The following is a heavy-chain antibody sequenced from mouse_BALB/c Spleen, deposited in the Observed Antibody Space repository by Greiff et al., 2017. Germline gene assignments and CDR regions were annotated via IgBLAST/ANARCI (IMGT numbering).Heavy chain of an antibody. Sequence: EVMLVESGGGLVKPGGSLKLSCAASGFTFSSFGMHWVRQAPEKGLEWVAYISSGSSTIYYADTVKGRFTISRDNPKNTLFLQMTSLRSEDTAMYYCARSVSYYGNFYAMDYWGQGTSVTVSS. D-gene: IGHD2-10*01. J-gene: IGHJ4*01. CDR2: ISSGSSTI. V-gene: IGHV5-17*02. CDR3: ARSVSYYGNFYAMDY. CDR1: GFTFSSFG.